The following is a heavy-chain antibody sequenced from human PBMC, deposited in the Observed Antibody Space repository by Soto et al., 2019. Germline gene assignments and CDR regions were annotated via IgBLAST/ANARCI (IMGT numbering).Heavy chain of an antibody. Sequence: ALRLSCAASGFTFDDYAMHWVRQAPGKGLEWVSGISWNSGSIGYADSVKGRFTISRDNPKNSLYLQMNSLRAEDTALYYCAKDMGSNQGHDAFDIWGQGTMVTVSS. CDR1: GFTFDDYA. V-gene: IGHV3-9*01. J-gene: IGHJ3*02. CDR3: AKDMGSNQGHDAFDI. D-gene: IGHD3-10*01. CDR2: ISWNSGSI.